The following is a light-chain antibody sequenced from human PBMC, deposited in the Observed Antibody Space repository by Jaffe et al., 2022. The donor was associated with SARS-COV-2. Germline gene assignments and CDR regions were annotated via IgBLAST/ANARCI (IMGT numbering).Light chain of an antibody. CDR1: NIGTKS. J-gene: IGLJ3*02. Sequence: SYVLTQPPSVSVAPGQTARISCGGTNIGTKSVHWYQQRPGQAPALVLSDGSDRPSGIPGRYSGSNSGNAATLTISSVEAGDEADYFCQLWDGTGDRWLFGGGTRLTVL. CDR3: QLWDGTGDRWL. V-gene: IGLV3-21*02. CDR2: DGS.